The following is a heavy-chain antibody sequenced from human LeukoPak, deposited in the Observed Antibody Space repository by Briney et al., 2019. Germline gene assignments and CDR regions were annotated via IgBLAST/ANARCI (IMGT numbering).Heavy chain of an antibody. V-gene: IGHV3-23*01. CDR1: GFTFSSYA. CDR3: AKGTYYYDSADYFDY. Sequence: GGSLRLSCAASGFTFSSYAMSWVRQAPGKGLEWVSTLSGSGGNTYYADSVKGRVTISRDNSKNTLYLQMNSLRAEDTAVYHCAKGTYYYDSADYFDYWGQGTLVTVSS. CDR2: LSGSGGNT. D-gene: IGHD3-22*01. J-gene: IGHJ4*02.